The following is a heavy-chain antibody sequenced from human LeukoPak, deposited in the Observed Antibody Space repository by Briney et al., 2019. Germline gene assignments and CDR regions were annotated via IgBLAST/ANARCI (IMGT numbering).Heavy chain of an antibody. J-gene: IGHJ6*03. CDR1: GYSISSGYF. CDR3: ARVPAGYYYYMDV. D-gene: IGHD6-19*01. Sequence: PSETLSLTCTVSGYSISSGYFWGWIRQPPGKGLEWIGTIYHSGSTYYNASLESRVTISVDTSKNQFSLKLSSVTAADTAVYYCARVPAGYYYYMDVWGKGTTVTISS. V-gene: IGHV4-38-2*02. CDR2: IYHSGST.